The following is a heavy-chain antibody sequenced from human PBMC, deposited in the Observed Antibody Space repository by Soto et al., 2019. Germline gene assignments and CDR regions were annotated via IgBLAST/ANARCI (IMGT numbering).Heavy chain of an antibody. CDR1: GGSISSSSYY. CDR3: ARQKQQLVYYYYYGMDV. J-gene: IGHJ6*02. CDR2: IYYSGST. Sequence: SETLSLTCTVSGGSISSSSYYRGWIRQPPGKGLEWIGSIYYSGSTYYNPSLKSRVTISVDTSKNQFSLKLSSVTAADTAVYYCARQKQQLVYYYYYGMDVWGQGTTVTVS. V-gene: IGHV4-39*01. D-gene: IGHD6-13*01.